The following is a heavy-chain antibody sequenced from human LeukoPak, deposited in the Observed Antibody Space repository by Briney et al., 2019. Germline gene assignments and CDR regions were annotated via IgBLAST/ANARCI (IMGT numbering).Heavy chain of an antibody. Sequence: SETLSLTCTVSGGSISSSSYYWGWIRQPPGKGLEWIGSIYYSGSTYYNPSLKSRVTISVDTSKSQFSLKLSSVTAADTAVYYCAEIVGATIGYWGQGTLVTVSS. CDR3: AEIVGATIGY. J-gene: IGHJ4*02. CDR2: IYYSGST. V-gene: IGHV4-39*01. CDR1: GGSISSSSYY. D-gene: IGHD1-26*01.